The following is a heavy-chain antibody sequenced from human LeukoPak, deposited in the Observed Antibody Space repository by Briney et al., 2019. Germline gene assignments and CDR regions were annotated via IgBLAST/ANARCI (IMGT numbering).Heavy chain of an antibody. Sequence: PGGSLRLSCAASGFTFSGSAMHWVRKASGTGPEWVGRTRSKANSYATAYAASVKGRFTISRDDSKNTAYLQMNSLKTEDTAVYYCTRGEGLYDFWSGFYGYWGQGTLVSVSS. CDR1: GFTFSGSA. J-gene: IGHJ4*02. D-gene: IGHD3-3*01. CDR2: TRSKANSYAT. V-gene: IGHV3-73*01. CDR3: TRGEGLYDFWSGFYGY.